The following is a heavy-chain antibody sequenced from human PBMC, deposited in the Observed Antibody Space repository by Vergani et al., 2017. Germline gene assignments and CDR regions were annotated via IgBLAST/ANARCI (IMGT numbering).Heavy chain of an antibody. J-gene: IGHJ4*02. V-gene: IGHV5-51*01. Sequence: EVQLVQSGAEVKKPGESLKISCKGSGYSFTSYWIGWVRQMPGKGLEWMGIIYPGDSDTSYSPSFQGQVTISADKSISTAYLQWSSLKASDTAMYYCARRGYYDSSGYSVPFDYWGQGTLVTVSS. CDR3: ARRGYYDSSGYSVPFDY. CDR1: GYSFTSYW. D-gene: IGHD3-22*01. CDR2: IYPGDSDT.